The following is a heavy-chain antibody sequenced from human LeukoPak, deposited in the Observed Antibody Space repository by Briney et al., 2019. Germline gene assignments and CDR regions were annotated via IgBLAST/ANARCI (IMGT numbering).Heavy chain of an antibody. D-gene: IGHD4-11*01. Sequence: PGGSLRRSCAASGFIFTNYAMSWVRQAPGKGLQWVSFISSSRNTIYYADSVKGRFTISRDNAENSLYLQMNSLRAEDTAVYYCARAYSTYHMDVWGKGTTVTVSS. J-gene: IGHJ6*03. CDR3: ARAYSTYHMDV. CDR2: ISSSRNTI. CDR1: GFIFTNYA. V-gene: IGHV3-48*01.